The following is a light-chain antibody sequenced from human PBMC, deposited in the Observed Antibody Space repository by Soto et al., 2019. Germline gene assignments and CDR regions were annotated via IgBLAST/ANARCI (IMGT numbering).Light chain of an antibody. CDR3: AAWDGSLNGVL. CDR2: SNN. CDR1: RSNIGSNT. Sequence: LTQPPSASGTPGQRVTISCSGSRSNIGSNTVNWYQQLPGTAPKVLIYSNNQRPSGVPDRFSGSRSGTSASLAISGLQSEDEADYYCAAWDGSLNGVLFGGGTKLTVL. V-gene: IGLV1-44*01. J-gene: IGLJ2*01.